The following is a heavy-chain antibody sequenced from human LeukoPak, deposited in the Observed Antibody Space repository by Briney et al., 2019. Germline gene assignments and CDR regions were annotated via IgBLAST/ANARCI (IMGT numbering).Heavy chain of an antibody. CDR3: ASWNGVY. V-gene: IGHV4-34*01. D-gene: IGHD1-1*01. J-gene: IGHJ4*02. Sequence: KPSETLSLTCAVYGGSFSSYYWSWIRQPPGKGLEWIGEITHSGSTNYNPSLKSRVTISVDTSKNQFSLKLSSVTAADTAVYYCASWNGVYWGQGTLVTVSS. CDR1: GGSFSSYY. CDR2: ITHSGST.